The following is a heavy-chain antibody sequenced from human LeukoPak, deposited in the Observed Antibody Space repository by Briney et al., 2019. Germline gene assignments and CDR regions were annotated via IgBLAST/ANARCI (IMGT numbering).Heavy chain of an antibody. J-gene: IGHJ4*02. CDR2: INPNSGGT. V-gene: IGHV1-2*02. CDR3: ARVSTGGYSSSAY. D-gene: IGHD6-6*01. Sequence: SVKVSCKASGYTFTAYYMHWVRQAPGQGLECMGWINPNSGGTNYAPKFQGRVTMTRDTSISTACMELSRLRSDDTAVYYCARVSTGGYSSSAYWGQGTLVTVSS. CDR1: GYTFTAYY.